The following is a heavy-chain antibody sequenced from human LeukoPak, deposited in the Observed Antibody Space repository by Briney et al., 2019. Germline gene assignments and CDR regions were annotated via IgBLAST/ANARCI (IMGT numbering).Heavy chain of an antibody. CDR3: TKGAAAGPKYFQH. CDR2: IDGSGVGT. Sequence: GGSLRLPCAASGFTFSSYVMRWVRQAPRKGLEWVSTIDGSGVGTYYADSVKGRFTISRDSSKSTLYLHMNSLRAEDTAVYYCTKGAAAGPKYFQHWGQGTLVTVSS. V-gene: IGHV3-23*01. D-gene: IGHD6-13*01. CDR1: GFTFSSYV. J-gene: IGHJ1*01.